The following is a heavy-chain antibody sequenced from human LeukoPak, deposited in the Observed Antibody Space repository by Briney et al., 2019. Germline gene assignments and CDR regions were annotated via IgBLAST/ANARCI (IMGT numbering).Heavy chain of an antibody. Sequence: GSLRLSCAASGFTFSSYHMNWVRQAPGKGLEWVSSVSSSSTYIYYAASLKGRFTISRDNAKNSLYLQMNSLGAEDTAVYYCVRSSDHYGLDVWGQGTTVTVSS. CDR3: VRSSDHYGLDV. D-gene: IGHD6-6*01. CDR2: VSSSSTYI. J-gene: IGHJ6*02. CDR1: GFTFSSYH. V-gene: IGHV3-21*01.